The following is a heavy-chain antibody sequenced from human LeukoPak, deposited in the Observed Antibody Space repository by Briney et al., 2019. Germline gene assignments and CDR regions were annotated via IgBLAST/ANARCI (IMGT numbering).Heavy chain of an antibody. J-gene: IGHJ4*02. D-gene: IGHD3-10*01. V-gene: IGHV3-7*01. CDR2: IDQDGSEK. CDR1: GFTFSSYW. Sequence: PGGSLRLSCAASGFTFSSYWMSWVRQAPGKGLEWVANIDQDGSEKYYVDSVKGRFTTSRDNAKKSLYLQMNSLRAEDTAVYYCGRVGAYYGSGSYSDYWGQGTLVTVSS. CDR3: GRVGAYYGSGSYSDY.